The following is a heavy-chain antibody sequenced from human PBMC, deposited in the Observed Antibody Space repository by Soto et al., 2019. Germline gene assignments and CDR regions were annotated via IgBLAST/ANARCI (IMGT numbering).Heavy chain of an antibody. CDR3: AASILYSVMDV. CDR2: IYPGDSDT. J-gene: IGHJ6*02. CDR1: VYNFTRYW. Sequence: LNLSCNGSVYNFTRYWIGSVRQMHGKGLEWMGIIYPGDSDTKYNPSFQGQVTISADKSITTTYLQWSSLKASDTAIYYCAASILYSVMDVWVQGTTVTVSS. V-gene: IGHV5-51*01.